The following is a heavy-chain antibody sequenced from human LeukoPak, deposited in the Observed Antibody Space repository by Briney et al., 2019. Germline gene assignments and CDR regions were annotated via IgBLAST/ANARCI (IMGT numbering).Heavy chain of an antibody. CDR3: ARDKDYYNSSGHWDAFDV. Sequence: GGSLRLSCAASRFTFRNYGMHWVRQAPGKGLEWVANIKRDGSEKYYVDSVKGRFTISRDNAKNSLYLQMNSLRAEDTAVYYCARDKDYYNSSGHWDAFDVWGQGTMVTVSS. V-gene: IGHV3-7*03. D-gene: IGHD3-22*01. CDR2: IKRDGSEK. J-gene: IGHJ3*01. CDR1: RFTFRNYG.